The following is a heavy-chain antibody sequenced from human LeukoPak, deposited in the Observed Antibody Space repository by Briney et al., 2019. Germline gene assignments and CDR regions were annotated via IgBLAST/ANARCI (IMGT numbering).Heavy chain of an antibody. CDR2: IRYGGTNK. J-gene: IGHJ4*02. Sequence: PGGSLRLSCVASKIIFSGYGIHWVRQAPGKGLEWVAFIRYGGTNKYYTDSVKGRFTISRDNSKNTLYLQMNSLRDDDTAVYYCAKVGSGWYGVDYWGQGTLVTVSS. V-gene: IGHV3-30*02. CDR3: AKVGSGWYGVDY. D-gene: IGHD6-19*01. CDR1: KIIFSGYG.